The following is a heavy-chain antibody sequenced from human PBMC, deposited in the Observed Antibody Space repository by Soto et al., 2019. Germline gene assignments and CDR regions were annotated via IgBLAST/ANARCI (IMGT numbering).Heavy chain of an antibody. CDR1: GFTFSSYA. J-gene: IGHJ4*02. Sequence: PGGSLRLSCAASGFTFSSYAMSWVRQAPGKGLEWVSGISGSGGSTYYVDSVKGRFTISRDNSKNTLYLQMNSLRAEDTAVYYCATDILTGYYDSDYWGQGTLVTVSS. D-gene: IGHD3-9*01. CDR3: ATDILTGYYDSDY. V-gene: IGHV3-23*01. CDR2: ISGSGGST.